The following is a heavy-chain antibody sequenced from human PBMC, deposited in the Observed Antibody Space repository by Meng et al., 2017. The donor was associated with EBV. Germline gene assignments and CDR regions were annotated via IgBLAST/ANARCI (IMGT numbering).Heavy chain of an antibody. V-gene: IGHV3-30*18. D-gene: IGHD1-14*01. CDR1: GFTFSNYG. J-gene: IGHJ5*02. Sequence: QEDRVESGGGVVQPGRSLRLSCAASGFTFSNYGFHWVRQAPGKGPEWVAIIPSDASHNKYYADSVKGRFTISRDNSKNTLYLQMNSLRTEDTAVYYCAKDLSGRFDPWGQGTLVTVSS. CDR3: AKDLSGRFDP. CDR2: IPSDASHNK.